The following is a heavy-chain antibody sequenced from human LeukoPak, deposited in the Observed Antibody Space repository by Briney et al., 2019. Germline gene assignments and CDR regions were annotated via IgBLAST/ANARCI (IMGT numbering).Heavy chain of an antibody. CDR2: VSSSSSTI. J-gene: IGHJ4*02. CDR3: AKDQGAVAGNFDY. Sequence: GGSLRLSCAASGFTFSSYSMNWVRQAPGKGLEWVSYVSSSSSTIYYADSVKGRFTISRDNSKNTLYLQMNSLRAEDTAVYYCAKDQGAVAGNFDYWGQGTLVTVSS. CDR1: GFTFSSYS. V-gene: IGHV3-48*01. D-gene: IGHD6-19*01.